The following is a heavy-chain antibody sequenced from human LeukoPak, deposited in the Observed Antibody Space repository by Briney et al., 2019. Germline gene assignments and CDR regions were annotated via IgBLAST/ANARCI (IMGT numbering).Heavy chain of an antibody. D-gene: IGHD2-15*01. V-gene: IGHV4-31*01. CDR3: ARYFCATSYCPGVDY. J-gene: IGHJ4*02. Sequence: PSQTLSLTCTVSGDSITSGGYFWTWLRQHPGEGLEGIGYISYRGNTYYNPSLKSLLIISLDTPKNQFSLRLSSVTAENTALYYCARYFCATSYCPGVDYWGQGAPVTVSS. CDR1: GDSITSGGYF. CDR2: ISYRGNT.